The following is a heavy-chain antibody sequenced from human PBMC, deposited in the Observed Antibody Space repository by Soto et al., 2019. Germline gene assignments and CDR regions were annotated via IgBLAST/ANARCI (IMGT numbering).Heavy chain of an antibody. D-gene: IGHD3-9*01. CDR2: INHSGST. J-gene: IGHJ4*02. CDR1: GGSFSGYY. V-gene: IGHV4-34*01. Sequence: SGTLSLTCAVYGGSFSGYYWSWIRQPPGKGLEWIGEINHSGSTNYNPSLKSRVTISVDTSKNQFSLKLSSVTAADTAVYYCARGRGLRYFDWLLPATPLDYWGQGTLVTVSS. CDR3: ARGRGLRYFDWLLPATPLDY.